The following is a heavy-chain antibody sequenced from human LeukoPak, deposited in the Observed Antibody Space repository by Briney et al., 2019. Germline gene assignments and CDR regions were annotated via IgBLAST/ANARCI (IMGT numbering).Heavy chain of an antibody. CDR2: ISAYNGNT. V-gene: IGHV1-18*01. J-gene: IGHJ6*02. CDR3: ARDSMRGWYKEVGYYYYYGMDV. D-gene: IGHD6-19*01. CDR1: GYTFTSYG. Sequence: ASVKVSCKASGYTFTSYGISWVRQAPGQGLERMGWISAYNGNTNYAQKLQGRVTMTTDTSTSTAYMELRSLRSDDTAVYYCARDSMRGWYKEVGYYYYYGMDVWGQGTTVTVSS.